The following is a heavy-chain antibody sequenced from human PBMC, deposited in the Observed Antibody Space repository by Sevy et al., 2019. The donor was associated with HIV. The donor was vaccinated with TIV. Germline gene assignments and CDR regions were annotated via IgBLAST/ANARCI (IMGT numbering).Heavy chain of an antibody. CDR1: GFSFSSYW. Sequence: GGSLRLSCAASGFSFSSYWMHWVRQAPGKGVEWVANIKQDESEKYYAASVKGRFTISRDNAQNSVYLQMNSLRPEDTAIYYCARGNSGSFDYWGQGTLVTVSS. J-gene: IGHJ4*02. D-gene: IGHD3-22*01. CDR2: IKQDESEK. CDR3: ARGNSGSFDY. V-gene: IGHV3-7*03.